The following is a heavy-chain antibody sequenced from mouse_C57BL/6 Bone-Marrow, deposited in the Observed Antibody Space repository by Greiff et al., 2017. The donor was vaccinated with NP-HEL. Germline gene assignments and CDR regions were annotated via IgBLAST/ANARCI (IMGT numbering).Heavy chain of an antibody. CDR2: IDPSDLYT. V-gene: IGHV1-50*01. D-gene: IGHD1-1*01. CDR3: ARGYYGSSL. CDR1: GYTFTSSW. Sequence: QQSCKASGYTFTSSWMQWVKQRPGQGLEWIGEIDPSDLYTNYNQKFKGKATLTVDKSSSTAYMPLSSLTSEDSAVYYCARGYYGSSLWGQGTTLTVSS. J-gene: IGHJ2*01.